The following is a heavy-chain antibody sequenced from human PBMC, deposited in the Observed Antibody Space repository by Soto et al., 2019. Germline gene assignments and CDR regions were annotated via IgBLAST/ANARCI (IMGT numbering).Heavy chain of an antibody. CDR2: MNPNSGNT. D-gene: IGHD3-3*01. J-gene: IGHJ3*02. CDR3: ASPARNYDFWSGYSFDI. V-gene: IGHV1-8*01. Sequence: GASVKVSSKASGYTFTSYDINSVRHATGQGLEWMGWMNPNSGNTGYAQKFQGRVTMTRNTSISTAYMELSSLRSEDTAVYYCASPARNYDFWSGYSFDIWGQGTMVTVS. CDR1: GYTFTSYD.